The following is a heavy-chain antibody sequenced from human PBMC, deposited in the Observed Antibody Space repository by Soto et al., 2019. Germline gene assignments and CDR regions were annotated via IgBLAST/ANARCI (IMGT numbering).Heavy chain of an antibody. J-gene: IGHJ4*02. Sequence: QVQLVQSGAEVKKPGSSVKVSCKASGGTFSSYAISGVRQAPGQGLEWMGGIIPIFGTANYAQKFQGRVTITADESTSTAYMELSSLRSEDTAVYYCARVFAGVEMAPGEFDYWGQGTLVTVSS. CDR2: IIPIFGTA. D-gene: IGHD3-10*01. V-gene: IGHV1-69*01. CDR1: GGTFSSYA. CDR3: ARVFAGVEMAPGEFDY.